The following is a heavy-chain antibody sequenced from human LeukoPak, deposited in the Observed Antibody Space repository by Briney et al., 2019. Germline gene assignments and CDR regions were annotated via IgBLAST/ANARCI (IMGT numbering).Heavy chain of an antibody. CDR3: ARSYGTYNWFVS. CDR2: ISGSGGST. D-gene: IGHD1-14*01. J-gene: IGHJ5*01. Sequence: GGSLRLSCATSGFTFMNSAMSWVRQAPGKGLECVSGISGSGGSTYYADSMKGRLTISTDNSTDSLYMQMNRLRAEDPCVNYCARSYGTYNWFVSWGEGTLGTVSS. V-gene: IGHV3-23*01. CDR1: GFTFMNSA.